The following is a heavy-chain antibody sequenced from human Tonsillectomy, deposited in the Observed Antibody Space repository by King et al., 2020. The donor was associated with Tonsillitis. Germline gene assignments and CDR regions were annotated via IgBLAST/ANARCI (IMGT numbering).Heavy chain of an antibody. V-gene: IGHV3-30*18. CDR3: AKNVVVPAAIYDSYYYCIDV. D-gene: IGHD2-2*02. J-gene: IGHJ6*03. CDR1: GFTFSSYG. CDR2: ISYDGSNK. Sequence: VQLVESGGGVVQPGRSLRLSCAASGFTFSSYGMHWVRQAPGKGLEWVTFISYDGSNKYYADSVKGRFTISRDNSKNTLYLQMNSLRAEDTAVYYCAKNVVVPAAIYDSYYYCIDVWGKGTTVTVSS.